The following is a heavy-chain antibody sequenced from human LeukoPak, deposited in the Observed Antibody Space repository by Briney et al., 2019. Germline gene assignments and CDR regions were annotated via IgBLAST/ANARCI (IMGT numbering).Heavy chain of an antibody. CDR1: GFTFSSYA. J-gene: IGHJ4*02. CDR2: IGGSDGNT. Sequence: GGSLRLSCAASGFTFSSYAMSWVRQAPGMGLEWVSAIGGSDGNTYYADSVKGRFTISRDNSKNSLYLQINSLRADDTAVYYCAKVQYSDYDMNFDSWGQGTPVTVSS. V-gene: IGHV3-23*01. CDR3: AKVQYSDYDMNFDS. D-gene: IGHD5-12*01.